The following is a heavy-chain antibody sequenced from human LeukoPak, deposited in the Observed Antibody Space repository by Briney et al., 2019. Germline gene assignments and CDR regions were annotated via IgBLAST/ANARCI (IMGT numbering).Heavy chain of an antibody. CDR2: IKQDGSEK. CDR1: GFTFSSYW. J-gene: IGHJ5*02. V-gene: IGHV3-7*01. Sequence: GGSLRLSCAASGFTFSSYWMSWVRQAPGKGLEWVANIKQDGSEKYYVDSVKGRFTISRDNAKNSLYLQMNSLRAEDTAVYYCARAMFPRYSTSSGGFDPWGQGTLVTVSS. D-gene: IGHD6-6*01. CDR3: ARAMFPRYSTSSGGFDP.